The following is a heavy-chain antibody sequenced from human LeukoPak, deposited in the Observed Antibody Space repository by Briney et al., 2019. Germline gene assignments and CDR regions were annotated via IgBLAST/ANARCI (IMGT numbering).Heavy chain of an antibody. CDR1: GGSVSSGSYY. Sequence: SETLSLTCTVSGGSVSSGSYYWSWIRQPPGKGLEWIGYIYYSGSTNYNPSLKSRVTISVDTSKNQFSLKLSSVTAADTAVYYCARRLDYYYGMDVWGQGTTVTVSS. CDR3: ARRLDYYYGMDV. J-gene: IGHJ6*02. D-gene: IGHD4-11*01. V-gene: IGHV4-61*01. CDR2: IYYSGST.